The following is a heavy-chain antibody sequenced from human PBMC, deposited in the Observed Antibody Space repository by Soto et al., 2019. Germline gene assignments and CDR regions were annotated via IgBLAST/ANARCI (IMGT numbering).Heavy chain of an antibody. V-gene: IGHV3-23*01. Sequence: EVQLLESGGDLVQPGGSLRLSCAASGFTFSSYAMSWVRQAPGKGLEWVSAISGSGGSTYYSDSVKGRFTISRDNSKNTLYLQMNSLRAEDTAVYNCAKDLYSGNDYWGQGTLVTVSS. J-gene: IGHJ4*02. D-gene: IGHD5-12*01. CDR3: AKDLYSGNDY. CDR2: ISGSGGST. CDR1: GFTFSSYA.